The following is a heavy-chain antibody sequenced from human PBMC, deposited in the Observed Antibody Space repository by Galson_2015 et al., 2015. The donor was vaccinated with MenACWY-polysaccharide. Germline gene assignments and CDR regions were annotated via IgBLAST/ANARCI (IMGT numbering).Heavy chain of an antibody. CDR3: ARDPYGSGSYYDPGTHGMDV. J-gene: IGHJ6*02. V-gene: IGHV1-2*02. Sequence: SVKVSCKASGYTFSGYYIHWVRQAPGQGLEWMGWINPKTGGTGYAQRFQGRVTMTRDTSLNTAYMGLRSLTSGDTAFYYCARDPYGSGSYYDPGTHGMDVWGQGTTVTVSS. CDR1: GYTFSGYY. D-gene: IGHD3-10*01. CDR2: INPKTGGT.